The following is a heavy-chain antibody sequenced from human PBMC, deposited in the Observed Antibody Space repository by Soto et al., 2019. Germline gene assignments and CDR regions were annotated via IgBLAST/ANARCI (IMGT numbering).Heavy chain of an antibody. Sequence: SETLSLTCTVSGGSISSGDYYWSWVRQPPGKGLEWIGYIYYTGSTYYNPSLKSRLTISVDTSKNQFSLKLTSVTAADTAVYFCARYQKGPFDYWGQGTLVTVSS. V-gene: IGHV4-30-4*01. D-gene: IGHD2-2*01. CDR2: IYYTGST. J-gene: IGHJ4*02. CDR3: ARYQKGPFDY. CDR1: GGSISSGDYY.